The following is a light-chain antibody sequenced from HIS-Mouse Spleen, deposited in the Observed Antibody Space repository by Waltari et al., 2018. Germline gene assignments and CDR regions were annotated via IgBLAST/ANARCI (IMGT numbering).Light chain of an antibody. CDR3: YSTDSSGNHRV. CDR2: EDS. J-gene: IGLJ2*01. CDR1: ALPKKY. Sequence: SYELTQPPSVPVPPGPTARITRSGDALPKKYAYWYQQKSGQAPVLVIYEDSKRPSGIPERFSGSSSGTMATLTISGAQVEDEADYYCYSTDSSGNHRVFGGGTKLTVL. V-gene: IGLV3-10*01.